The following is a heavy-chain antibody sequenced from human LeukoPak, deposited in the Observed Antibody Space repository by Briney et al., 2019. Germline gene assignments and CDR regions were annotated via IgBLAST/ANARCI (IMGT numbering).Heavy chain of an antibody. CDR2: ISGSGDST. CDR1: GFTFSSYG. D-gene: IGHD2-2*01. V-gene: IGHV3-23*01. J-gene: IGHJ4*02. Sequence: GGSLRLSCAASGFTFSSYGMSWVRQAPGKGLERVSAISGSGDSTYYADSVKGRFTISRDNSKNTLFLQVNSLRAEDTAVYYCAKGGVVPAAIPLDFDYWGQGTLVTVSS. CDR3: AKGGVVPAAIPLDFDY.